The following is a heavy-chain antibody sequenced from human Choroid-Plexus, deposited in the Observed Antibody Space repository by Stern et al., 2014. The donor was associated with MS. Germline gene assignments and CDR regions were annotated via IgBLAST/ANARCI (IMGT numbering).Heavy chain of an antibody. D-gene: IGHD3-3*01. J-gene: IGHJ6*02. CDR2: INPNTGGT. V-gene: IGHV1-2*02. CDR3: ARDQRGITIFGVVTDYYYLGMDV. Sequence: QMQLVQSGAEVKKPGASVKVSCKTSGYIFTGYYIHWVRQAPGQGLEWMAWINPNTGGTMYAQKFQGRVTMSRDTSISTAYVELSSLTSDDTAVYYCARDQRGITIFGVVTDYYYLGMDVWGQGTTVTVSS. CDR1: GYIFTGYY.